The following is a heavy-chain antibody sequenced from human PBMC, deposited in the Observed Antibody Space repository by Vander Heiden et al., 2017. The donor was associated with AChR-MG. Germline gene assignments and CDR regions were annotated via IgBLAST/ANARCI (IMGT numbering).Heavy chain of an antibody. CDR2: VRSRAT. D-gene: IGHD1-26*01. CDR1: GVPIGDYA. CDR3: TRGNTVVGAKYYLDY. Sequence: EVQLVESGGDLVQPGRSLRLSCTASGVPIGDYAMTWVRQAPGKGLEWVGFVRSRATEYDASVKGRFTISRDDSKSVAYLQLNSLTSEDTAVYYCTRGNTVVGAKYYLDYWGQGTLVTVSS. J-gene: IGHJ4*02. V-gene: IGHV3-49*04.